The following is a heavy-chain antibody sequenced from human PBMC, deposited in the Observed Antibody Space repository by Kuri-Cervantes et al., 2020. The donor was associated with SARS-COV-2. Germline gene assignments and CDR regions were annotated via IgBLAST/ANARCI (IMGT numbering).Heavy chain of an antibody. CDR1: GFTFSNAW. Sequence: GESLKISCAASGFTFSNAWMSWVRQAPGKGLEWVGRIKSKTDGGTTDYAAPVKGRFTISRDNAKNSLYLQMNSLRAGDTAVYYCARGGYCSGGSCYSVYYYYYYGMDVWGQGTTVTVSS. CDR3: ARGGYCSGGSCYSVYYYYYYGMDV. V-gene: IGHV3-15*01. J-gene: IGHJ6*02. CDR2: IKSKTDGGTT. D-gene: IGHD2-15*01.